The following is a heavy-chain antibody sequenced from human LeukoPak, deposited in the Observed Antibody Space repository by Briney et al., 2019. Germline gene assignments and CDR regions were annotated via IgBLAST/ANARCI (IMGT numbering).Heavy chain of an antibody. CDR3: ARGLKLGRLRRGLDY. J-gene: IGHJ4*02. Sequence: XETLSLTCAVYGGSFXGYYWSWIRQPPGKGLEWIGEINHSGSTNYNPSLKSRVTISVDTCKNQFSLKLSSVTAADTAVYYCARGLKLGRLRRGLDYWGQGTLVTVSS. CDR1: GGSFXGYY. D-gene: IGHD4-17*01. V-gene: IGHV4-34*01. CDR2: INHSGST.